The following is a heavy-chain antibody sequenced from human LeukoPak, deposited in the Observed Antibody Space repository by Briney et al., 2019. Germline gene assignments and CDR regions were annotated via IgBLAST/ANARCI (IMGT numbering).Heavy chain of an antibody. CDR2: IRYDGNNK. CDR1: RFTFSSYG. V-gene: IGHV3-30*02. CDR3: ARARGETTYYYDSSGLGYFDY. D-gene: IGHD3-22*01. J-gene: IGHJ4*02. Sequence: GGSLRLSCAPSRFTFSSYGMHWVRQAPGKGLEWVAFIRYDGNNKYYADSVKGRFTISRDNAKNSLYLQMNSLRAEDTAVYYCARARGETTYYYDSSGLGYFDYWGQGTLVTVSS.